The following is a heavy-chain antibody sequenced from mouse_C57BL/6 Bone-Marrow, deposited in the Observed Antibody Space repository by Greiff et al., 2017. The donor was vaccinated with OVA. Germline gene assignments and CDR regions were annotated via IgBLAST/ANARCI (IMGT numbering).Heavy chain of an antibody. CDR2: IYPRDGST. Sequence: VQLQQSGPELVKPGASVKLSCKASGYTFTSYDINWVKQRPGQGLEWIGWIYPRDGSTKYNEKFKGKATLTVDTSSSTAYMELHSLTSEDSAVYCCARSGTGPYWYFDVWGTGTTVTVSS. CDR1: GYTFTSYD. V-gene: IGHV1-85*01. D-gene: IGHD4-1*01. J-gene: IGHJ1*03. CDR3: ARSGTGPYWYFDV.